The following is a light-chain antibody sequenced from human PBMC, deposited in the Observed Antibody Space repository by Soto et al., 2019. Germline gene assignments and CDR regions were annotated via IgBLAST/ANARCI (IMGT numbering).Light chain of an antibody. CDR3: QQRSNWPGGFT. Sequence: EIVLTQSPATLSLSPGERATLSCRASQSVSSYLAWYQQRPGQSPRLLIYDASNRAPGIPARFSGSGSGTAFTLTISSLEPEDFALYYCQQRSNWPGGFTFGPGTKVDIK. CDR1: QSVSSY. J-gene: IGKJ3*01. V-gene: IGKV3-11*01. CDR2: DAS.